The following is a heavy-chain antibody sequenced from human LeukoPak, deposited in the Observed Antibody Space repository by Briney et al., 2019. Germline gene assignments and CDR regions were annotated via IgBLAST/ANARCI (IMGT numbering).Heavy chain of an antibody. D-gene: IGHD3-3*01. CDR1: GFTFSSSS. J-gene: IGHJ3*02. CDR2: ISGSGGST. CDR3: AKGLTIFGVVRDAFDI. V-gene: IGHV3-23*01. Sequence: PGGSLRLSCAASGFTFSSSSMNWVRQAPGKGLEWVSAISGSGGSTYYADSVKGRFTISRDNSKNTLYLQMNSLRAEDTAVYYCAKGLTIFGVVRDAFDIWGQGTMVTVSS.